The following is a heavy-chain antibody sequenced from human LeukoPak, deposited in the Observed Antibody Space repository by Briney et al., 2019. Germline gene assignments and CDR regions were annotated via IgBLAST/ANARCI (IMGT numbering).Heavy chain of an antibody. CDR1: GGTFSNYA. V-gene: IGHV1-69*13. CDR2: IIPIFGTA. D-gene: IGHD3-3*01. J-gene: IGHJ3*02. Sequence: GASVKVSCKASGGTFSNYAISWVRQAPGQGLEGMGGIIPIFGTANYAQKFQGRVTITADESTSTAYMELSSLRSEDTAVYYCAIWSGYYPVDAFDIWGQGTMVTVSS. CDR3: AIWSGYYPVDAFDI.